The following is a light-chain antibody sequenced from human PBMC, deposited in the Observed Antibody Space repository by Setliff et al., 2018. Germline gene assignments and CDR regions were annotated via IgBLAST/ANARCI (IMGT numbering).Light chain of an antibody. J-gene: IGLJ1*01. Sequence: QSVLTQPASVSGSPGQSITISCTGTSSDVGGYNYVSWYQQHPGKAPKLMIYEVSDRPSGVSNRFSGSKSGNTASLTISGLQAEDGADYYCTSYTSSRTYVLGTGTKV. CDR2: EVS. CDR3: TSYTSSRTYV. CDR1: SSDVGGYNY. V-gene: IGLV2-14*01.